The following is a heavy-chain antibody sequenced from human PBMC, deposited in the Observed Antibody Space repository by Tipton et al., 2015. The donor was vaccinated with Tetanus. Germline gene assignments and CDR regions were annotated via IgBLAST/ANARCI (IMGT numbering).Heavy chain of an antibody. J-gene: IGHJ6*02. CDR2: IIPIFGTA. CDR3: ARYCSGGSCPDYYYGMDV. V-gene: IGHV1-69*01. CDR1: GGTFSSYA. D-gene: IGHD2-15*01. Sequence: QSGAEVKKPGSSVKVSCKASGGTFSSYAISWVRQAPGQGLEWMGGIIPIFGTANYAQKFQGRVTITADESTSTAYMELSSLRSEDTAVYYCARYCSGGSCPDYYYGMDVWGQGTTVTVSS.